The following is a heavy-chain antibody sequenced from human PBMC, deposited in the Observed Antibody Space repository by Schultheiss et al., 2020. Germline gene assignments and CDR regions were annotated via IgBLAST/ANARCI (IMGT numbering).Heavy chain of an antibody. V-gene: IGHV3-23*01. J-gene: IGHJ6*02. D-gene: IGHD4-17*01. CDR2: ISGSGGNT. CDR3: ARDSVTGYYYGMDV. Sequence: GESLKISCAASGFTFSIYAMSWVRQAPGKGLEWVSTISGSGGNTYYADSVKGRFTISRDNSKNTLYVQMNSLRAEDTAVYYCARDSVTGYYYGMDVWGQGTTVTVSS. CDR1: GFTFSIYA.